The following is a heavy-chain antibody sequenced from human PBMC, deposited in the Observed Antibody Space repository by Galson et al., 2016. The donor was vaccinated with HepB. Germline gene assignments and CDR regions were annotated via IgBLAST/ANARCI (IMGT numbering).Heavy chain of an antibody. Sequence: TLSLTCAVSGGSISSTDWWSWVRQPPGKGLEWIGEVYQNGDTDYKPSLKSRVTISVDKSKNRFSLRLSSVTAADTAVYYCARGEYTYGYFDYRGQGTLVSLSS. CDR1: GGSISSTDW. CDR2: VYQNGDT. V-gene: IGHV4-4*02. CDR3: ARGEYTYGYFDY. D-gene: IGHD5-18*01. J-gene: IGHJ4*02.